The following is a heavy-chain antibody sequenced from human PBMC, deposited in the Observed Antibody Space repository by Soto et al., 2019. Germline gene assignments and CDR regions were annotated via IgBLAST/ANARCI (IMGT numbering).Heavy chain of an antibody. CDR2: ISSSSSVI. J-gene: IGHJ6*02. Sequence: GGSLRLSCATSGFILSDCAMNWVRQAPGKGLEWVSYISSSSSVIDYADSVKGRFTVSRDNARNSLYLQMNSLRAEDTAVYYCAKLGGSSHYYYYGMDVWGQGTTVTVS. V-gene: IGHV3-48*01. CDR1: GFILSDCA. CDR3: AKLGGSSHYYYYGMDV. D-gene: IGHD6-6*01.